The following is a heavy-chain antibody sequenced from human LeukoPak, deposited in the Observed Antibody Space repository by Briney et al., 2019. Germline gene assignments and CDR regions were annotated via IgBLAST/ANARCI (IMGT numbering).Heavy chain of an antibody. CDR1: GGSISSYY. V-gene: IGHV4-59*01. D-gene: IGHD2-15*01. CDR3: ARAGRAAGLDY. J-gene: IGHJ4*02. Sequence: PSETLSLTCTVSGGSISSYYWSRIRQPPGKGLEWIGYIYYSGSTNYNPSLKSRVTISVDTSKNQFSLKLSSVTAADTAVYYCARAGRAAGLDYWGQGTLVTVSS. CDR2: IYYSGST.